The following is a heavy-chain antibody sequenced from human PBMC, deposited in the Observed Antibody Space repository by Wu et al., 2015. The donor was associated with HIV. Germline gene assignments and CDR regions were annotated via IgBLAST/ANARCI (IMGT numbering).Heavy chain of an antibody. D-gene: IGHD2-21*01. Sequence: QVQLVQSGAEVKKPGASVKVSCKASGYTFTGYYMHWVRQAPGQGLEWMGGIIPLFGTTNYAQKFQGRVTITADESTNTGYMELNSLNSDDTAVYYCARDDILGTSFDYWGQGTLVTVSS. CDR1: GYTFTGYY. J-gene: IGHJ4*02. CDR2: IIPLFGTT. V-gene: IGHV1-69*01. CDR3: ARDDILGTSFDY.